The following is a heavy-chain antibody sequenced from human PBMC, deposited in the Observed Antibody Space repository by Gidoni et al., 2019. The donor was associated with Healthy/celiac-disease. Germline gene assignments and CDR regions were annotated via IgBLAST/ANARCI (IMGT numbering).Heavy chain of an antibody. CDR3: ARDDRGSSLWGHFDY. V-gene: IGHV1-18*04. CDR2: ISAYNGNT. CDR1: GYTLPSYG. Sequence: QVQLVQSGAEVKKHGASGKVSLKASGYTLPSYGISWVRQAPGQGPEWMGWISAYNGNTNYAQKRQGRGTMTTDTSTSTGYMELRSLRSDDTAGYYCARDDRGSSLWGHFDYWGQGTLVTVSS. J-gene: IGHJ4*02. D-gene: IGHD1-26*01.